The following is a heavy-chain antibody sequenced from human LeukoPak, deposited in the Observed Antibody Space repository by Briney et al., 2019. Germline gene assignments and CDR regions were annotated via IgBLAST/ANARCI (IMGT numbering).Heavy chain of an antibody. CDR1: GGSISSSSYY. CDR2: IYYSGST. Sequence: SETLSLTCTVSGGSISSSSYYWGWIRQPPGKGLEWIGSIYYSGSTYYNPSLKSRVTISVDTSKNQFSLKLSSVTAADTAVYYCARDRRIAAAAFDYWGQGTLVTVSS. CDR3: ARDRRIAAAAFDY. D-gene: IGHD6-13*01. J-gene: IGHJ4*02. V-gene: IGHV4-39*07.